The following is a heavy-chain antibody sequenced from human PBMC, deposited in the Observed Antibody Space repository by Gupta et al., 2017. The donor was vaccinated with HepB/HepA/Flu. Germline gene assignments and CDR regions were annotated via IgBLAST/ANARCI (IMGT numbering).Heavy chain of an antibody. Sequence: VQLVEYGGGLVPTGVSLRLSFNASGLLVSHPYMNCVRQPPGEGLEPVSVIYSGGSTYYANSVKGRFTIARDNAKNTLYLQMNSLRAEDTAIYYCARDKKVHSSGYSDYYYYGMDVWGQGTAVTVSS. V-gene: IGHV3-66*01. CDR3: ARDKKVHSSGYSDYYYYGMDV. CDR1: GLLVSHPY. D-gene: IGHD3-22*01. CDR2: IYSGGST. J-gene: IGHJ6*02.